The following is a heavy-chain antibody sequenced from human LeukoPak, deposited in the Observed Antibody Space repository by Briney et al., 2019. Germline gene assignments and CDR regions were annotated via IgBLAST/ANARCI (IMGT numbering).Heavy chain of an antibody. Sequence: GGSLRLSCVASGITFSSYSMNWVRQAPGKGREWVSYISSFSGTINYADSVKGRFTISRDNAKNSLYLQMNSLSAEDTAVYYCARDQGGVGYWGQGTLVTVSS. J-gene: IGHJ4*02. D-gene: IGHD3-16*01. V-gene: IGHV3-48*01. CDR2: ISSFSGTI. CDR1: GITFSSYS. CDR3: ARDQGGVGY.